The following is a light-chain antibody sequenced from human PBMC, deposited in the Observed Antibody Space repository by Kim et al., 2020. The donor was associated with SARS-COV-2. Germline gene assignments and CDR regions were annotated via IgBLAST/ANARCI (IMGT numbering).Light chain of an antibody. Sequence: LTQPASVSGSPGQSIIISCTGISGDIGSYDLVSWYQQHPGKVPKLLIYEATKRPSGVSTRFSGSKSGNTASLTISGLQAEDEADYYCSSYTSSSTWVFGGGTQLTVL. V-gene: IGLV2-14*02. CDR2: EAT. CDR3: SSYTSSSTWV. CDR1: SGDIGSYDL. J-gene: IGLJ3*02.